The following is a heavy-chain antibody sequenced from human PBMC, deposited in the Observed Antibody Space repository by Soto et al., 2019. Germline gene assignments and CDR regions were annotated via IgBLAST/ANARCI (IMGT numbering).Heavy chain of an antibody. CDR3: ARDVGAYCGGDCSPDY. CDR1: GFTFSSYG. J-gene: IGHJ4*02. CDR2: IWYDGSNK. Sequence: QVQLVESGGGVVQPGRSLRLYCAASGFTFSSYGMHWVRQAPGKGLEWVAVIWYDGSNKYYADSVKGRFTISRDNSKNTLYLQMNSLRAEDTAVYYCARDVGAYCGGDCSPDYWGQGTLVTVSS. V-gene: IGHV3-33*01. D-gene: IGHD2-21*02.